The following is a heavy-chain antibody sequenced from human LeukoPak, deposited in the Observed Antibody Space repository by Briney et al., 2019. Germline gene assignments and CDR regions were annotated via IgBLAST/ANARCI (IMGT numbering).Heavy chain of an antibody. Sequence: SETLSLTCTVSGGSITSSYWSWIRQSAGKGLEWIGRIHASGNTKFNPSLKSRVTMSVDTSKNQFSLKLTSVTAADTAVYYCAAGRRGRHSPYYYYHLDVWGTGTTVAVSS. D-gene: IGHD1-26*01. V-gene: IGHV4-4*07. J-gene: IGHJ6*03. CDR2: IHASGNT. CDR1: GGSITSSY. CDR3: AAGRRGRHSPYYYYHLDV.